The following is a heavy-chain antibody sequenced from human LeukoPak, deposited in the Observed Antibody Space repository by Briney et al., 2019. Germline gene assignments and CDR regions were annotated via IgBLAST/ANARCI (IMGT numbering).Heavy chain of an antibody. V-gene: IGHV3-66*01. D-gene: IGHD2-21*02. Sequence: PGGSLRLSCAASGFTVSSNYMSWVRQAPGKGLEWVSVIYSGGSTYYADSVKGRFTISRDNSKNTLYLQMNSLRAEDTAVYYCARESELTYCGGDCYPENYFDYWGQGTLVTVSS. J-gene: IGHJ4*02. CDR1: GFTVSSNY. CDR2: IYSGGST. CDR3: ARESELTYCGGDCYPENYFDY.